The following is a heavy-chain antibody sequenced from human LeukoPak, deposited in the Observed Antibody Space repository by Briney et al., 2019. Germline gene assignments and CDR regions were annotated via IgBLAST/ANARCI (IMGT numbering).Heavy chain of an antibody. V-gene: IGHV3-7*01. CDR2: IKQDGSEK. J-gene: IGHJ4*02. D-gene: IGHD4-17*01. CDR1: GFSFSSYW. CDR3: ARDGTFTDYGDYGAYAC. Sequence: GGSLRLSCAASGFSFSSYWMSWVRQAPGKGLEWVANIKQDGSEKYYVDSVKGRFTISRDNAKNSLYLQMNSLRADDTAVYYCARDGTFTDYGDYGAYACWGQGTLVTVSS.